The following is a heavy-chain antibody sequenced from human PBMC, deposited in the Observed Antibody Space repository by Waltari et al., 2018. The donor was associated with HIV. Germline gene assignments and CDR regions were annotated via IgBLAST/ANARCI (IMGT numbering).Heavy chain of an antibody. D-gene: IGHD1-7*01. V-gene: IGHV1-2*02. CDR3: ARDRARTTDYYYYGMDV. J-gene: IGHJ6*02. CDR1: GYTFTGCY. Sequence: QVQLVQSGAEVKKPGASVKVSCKASGYTFTGCYMPWVRQAPGQGLEWMGWINPNSGGTNYAQKFQGRVTMTRDTSISTAYMELSRLRSDDTAVYYCARDRARTTDYYYYGMDVWGQGTTVTVSS. CDR2: INPNSGGT.